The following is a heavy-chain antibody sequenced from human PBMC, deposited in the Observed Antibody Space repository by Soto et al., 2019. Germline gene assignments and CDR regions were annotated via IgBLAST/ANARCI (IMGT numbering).Heavy chain of an antibody. D-gene: IGHD2-15*01. CDR1: GFSLSTSGVG. CDR2: IYWDDDK. CDR3: AYLPCSGGSCYWFSFSGMDV. V-gene: IGHV2-5*02. Sequence: QITLKESGPTLVKPTQTLTLTCTFSGFSLSTSGVGVAWIRPPPGKALEWLALIYWDDDKRYRPSLESRLTITKDPSKKQVVLTMTNMDSVDTATYYCAYLPCSGGSCYWFSFSGMDVWCQGTTVTVSS. J-gene: IGHJ6*02.